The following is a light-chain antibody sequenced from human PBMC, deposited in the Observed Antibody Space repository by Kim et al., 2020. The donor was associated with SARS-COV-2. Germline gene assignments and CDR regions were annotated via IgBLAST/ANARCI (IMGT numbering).Light chain of an antibody. J-gene: IGLJ3*02. Sequence: GQRVTISCSGSRSNIGSNYVYWYQQLPGTAPEVLIHNNDQRPSGVPDRFSGSKSGTSASLAISGLRSEDEAHYYCAAWDASLSGWVFGGGTKLTVL. CDR2: NND. CDR3: AAWDASLSGWV. CDR1: RSNIGSNY. V-gene: IGLV1-47*02.